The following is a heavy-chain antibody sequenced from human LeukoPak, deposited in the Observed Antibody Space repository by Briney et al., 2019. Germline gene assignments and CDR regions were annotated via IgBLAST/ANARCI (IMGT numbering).Heavy chain of an antibody. Sequence: GGSLRLSCAASGFTFSSYAMSWVRQAPGKGLEWVSAISGSGGSTYYADSVKGRFTTSRDNSKNTLYLQMNSLRAEDTAVYYCAKDRTGLRGFDYWGQGTLVTVSS. J-gene: IGHJ4*02. D-gene: IGHD3/OR15-3a*01. CDR1: GFTFSSYA. V-gene: IGHV3-23*01. CDR2: ISGSGGST. CDR3: AKDRTGLRGFDY.